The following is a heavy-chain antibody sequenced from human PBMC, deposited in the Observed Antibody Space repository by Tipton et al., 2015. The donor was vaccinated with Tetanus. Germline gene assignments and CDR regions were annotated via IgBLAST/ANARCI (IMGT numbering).Heavy chain of an antibody. V-gene: IGHV3-7*01. D-gene: IGHD6-13*01. CDR3: ARAFFAAATS. J-gene: IGHJ5*02. Sequence: GSLRLSCAASGFTFSNYWMHWVRQAPGKGLEWVANIRQDGSEKYYSDSVKGRFTISRDNAKSSLYLQMNSLRDDDTAVYYCARAFFAAATSWGQGTLVTVSS. CDR2: IRQDGSEK. CDR1: GFTFSNYW.